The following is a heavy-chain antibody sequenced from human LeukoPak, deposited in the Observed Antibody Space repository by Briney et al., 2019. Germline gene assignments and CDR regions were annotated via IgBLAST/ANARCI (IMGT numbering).Heavy chain of an antibody. CDR3: ARGSITIFGVVTH. CDR1: GGSFSGYY. V-gene: IGHV4-34*01. Sequence: SETLSLTCAVYGGSFSGYYWSWIRQPPGKGLEWIGEINHSGSTNYNPFLKSRVAISVDTSKNQFSLKLSTVTAADTAVYCCARGSITIFGVVTHWGQGTLVTVSS. D-gene: IGHD3-3*01. CDR2: INHSGST. J-gene: IGHJ4*02.